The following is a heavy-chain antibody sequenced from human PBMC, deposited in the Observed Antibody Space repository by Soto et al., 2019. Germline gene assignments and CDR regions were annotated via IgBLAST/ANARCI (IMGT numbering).Heavy chain of an antibody. J-gene: IGHJ4*02. V-gene: IGHV4-39*01. CDR2: LYYSGRS. Sequence: PSETLSLTCTVSPGSITSSSYYWGWIRQPPGKGLEWIGGLYYSGRSYYNPSLKRRVTMSVDTSKNQFSLTLNSVTAADAAVYYCARQRTTVVTQAYFDHWGQGTLVTVSS. CDR3: ARQRTTVVTQAYFDH. D-gene: IGHD4-17*01. CDR1: PGSITSSSYY.